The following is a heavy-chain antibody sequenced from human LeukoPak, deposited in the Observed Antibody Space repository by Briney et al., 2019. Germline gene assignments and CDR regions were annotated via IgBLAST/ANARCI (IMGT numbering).Heavy chain of an antibody. CDR2: ISYDGSNK. V-gene: IGHV3-30*04. J-gene: IGHJ1*01. CDR1: GFPFSSYA. D-gene: IGHD3-22*01. CDR3: AYAEDYYDSSGYYGYFQH. Sequence: GGSLRLSCAASGFPFSSYAMNWVRQAPGKGLEWVAVISYDGSNKYYADSVKGRFTISRDNSKNTLYLQMNSLRAEDTAVYYCAYAEDYYDSSGYYGYFQHWGQGTLVTVSS.